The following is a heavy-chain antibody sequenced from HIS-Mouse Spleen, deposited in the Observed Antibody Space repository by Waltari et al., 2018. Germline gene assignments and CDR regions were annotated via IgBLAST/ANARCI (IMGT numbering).Heavy chain of an antibody. CDR2: IKQDGSEK. CDR3: ARVIVIAVAPTGCDY. V-gene: IGHV3-7*01. J-gene: IGHJ4*02. CDR1: GFTFSRYW. D-gene: IGHD6-19*01. Sequence: EVQLVESGGGLVQPGGSLRLSCAASGFTFSRYWMSWVRQPPGKGLEWVANIKQDGSEKYYVDSVKGRFTISRDNAKNSLYLQMNSLRAEDTAVYYCARVIVIAVAPTGCDYWGQGTLVTVSS.